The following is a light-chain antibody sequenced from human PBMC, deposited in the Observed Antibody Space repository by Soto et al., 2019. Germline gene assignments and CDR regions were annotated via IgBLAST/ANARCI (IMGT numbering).Light chain of an antibody. CDR1: SSNIGGRT. CDR3: CSYAGDLAL. J-gene: IGLJ2*01. CDR2: NNN. V-gene: IGLV1-44*01. Sequence: QSVLTQPPSASGTPGQRVTISCSGSSSNIGGRTVNWYQQLPGTAPKLLIYNNNQRPSGVPDRFSGSKSGNTASLTISGLQAEDEADYYCCSYAGDLALFGGGTKVTVL.